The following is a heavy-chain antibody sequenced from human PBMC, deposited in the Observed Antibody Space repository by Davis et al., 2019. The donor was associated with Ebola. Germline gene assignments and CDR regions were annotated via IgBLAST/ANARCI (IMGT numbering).Heavy chain of an antibody. CDR2: ISSSSSYI. Sequence: PGESLKISCAASGFTFSSYSMNWVRQAPGKGLEWVSSISSSSSYIYYADSVKGRFTISRDNAKNSLYLQMNSLRAEDTAVYYCARAGAYYYDSSGYYYARAFDYWGQGTLVTVSS. J-gene: IGHJ4*02. CDR1: GFTFSSYS. CDR3: ARAGAYYYDSSGYYYARAFDY. D-gene: IGHD3-22*01. V-gene: IGHV3-21*01.